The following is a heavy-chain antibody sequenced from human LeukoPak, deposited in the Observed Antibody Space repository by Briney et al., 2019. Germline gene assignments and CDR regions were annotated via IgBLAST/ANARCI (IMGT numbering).Heavy chain of an antibody. V-gene: IGHV3-23*01. D-gene: IGHD3-16*02. CDR1: GFTFSSYA. CDR3: AKDSRWGRYRSFDY. Sequence: GGSLRLSCAASGFTFSSYAMSWVRQAPGKGLEWVSAISGSGGSTYYADSVKGRFTISRENSKNTLYLQMNSLRAEDTAVYYCAKDSRWGRYRSFDYWGQGTLVTVSS. CDR2: ISGSGGST. J-gene: IGHJ4*02.